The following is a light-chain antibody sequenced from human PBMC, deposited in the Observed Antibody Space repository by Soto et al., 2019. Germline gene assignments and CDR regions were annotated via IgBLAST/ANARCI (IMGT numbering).Light chain of an antibody. J-gene: IGKJ4*01. V-gene: IGKV3-11*01. Sequence: EVVLTPSPATLSLSPGERATLSCRASVSVNTYVAWYQQKPGLAPRLLIYDASNRATGIPARFSGSGSVTDFTLTISSLEPVDFGVYYCQQRNNWPLTFGGGTKVEI. CDR3: QQRNNWPLT. CDR2: DAS. CDR1: VSVNTY.